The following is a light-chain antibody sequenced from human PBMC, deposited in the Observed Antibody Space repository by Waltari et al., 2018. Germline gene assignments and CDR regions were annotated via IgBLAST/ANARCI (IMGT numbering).Light chain of an antibody. CDR1: YYIRPSQ. CDR3: QHYSTSLYT. V-gene: IGKV3-20*01. Sequence: PGHRATLSCKASYYIRPSQLAWYQQKPGQAPRLLIYETDVRAAGVPDRFSGSGSDTDFTLTINGLEAEDSAVYHCQHYSTSLYTFGQGTKVQI. J-gene: IGKJ2*01. CDR2: ETD.